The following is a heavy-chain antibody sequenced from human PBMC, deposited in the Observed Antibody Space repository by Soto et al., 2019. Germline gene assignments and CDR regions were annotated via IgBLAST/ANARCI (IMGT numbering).Heavy chain of an antibody. CDR1: GGSISSGDYY. CDR2: IYYSGST. V-gene: IGHV4-30-4*01. Sequence: QVELQESGPGLAKPSQTLSLTCTVSGGSISSGDYYWSWIHQPPGKGLEWIGYIYYSGSTYYNPSLMSRVTISVDTSKNQFSLKLSSVTAADTAVYYCARCASSCSLGFWGQGTLVTVSS. CDR3: ARCASSCSLGF. J-gene: IGHJ4*02. D-gene: IGHD2-15*01.